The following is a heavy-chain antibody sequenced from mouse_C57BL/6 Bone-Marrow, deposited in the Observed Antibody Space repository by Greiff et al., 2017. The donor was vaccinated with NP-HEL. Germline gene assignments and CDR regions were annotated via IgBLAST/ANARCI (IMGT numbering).Heavy chain of an antibody. CDR3: ARWLPPAMDY. Sequence: EVQLQQSGPELVKPGASVKISCKASGYTFTDYYMNWVKQSHGKSLEWIGDINPNNGGTSYNQKFKGKATLTVDKSSSTAYMELRSLTSEDSAVYYCARWLPPAMDYWGQGTSVTVSS. CDR2: INPNNGGT. D-gene: IGHD2-2*01. V-gene: IGHV1-26*01. CDR1: GYTFTDYY. J-gene: IGHJ4*01.